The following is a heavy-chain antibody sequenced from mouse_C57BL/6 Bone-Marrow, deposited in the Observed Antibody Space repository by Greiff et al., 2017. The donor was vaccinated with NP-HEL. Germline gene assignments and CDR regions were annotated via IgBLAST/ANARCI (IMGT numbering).Heavy chain of an antibody. Sequence: QVQLKESGPELVKPGASVKISCKASGYAFSSSWMNWVKQRPGKGLEWIGRIYPGDGDTNYNGKFKGKATLTADKSSSTAYMQLSSLTSEDSAVYFCARRLPYYAMDYWGQGTSVTVSS. CDR1: GYAFSSSW. CDR2: IYPGDGDT. CDR3: ARRLPYYAMDY. V-gene: IGHV1-82*01. J-gene: IGHJ4*01. D-gene: IGHD1-2*01.